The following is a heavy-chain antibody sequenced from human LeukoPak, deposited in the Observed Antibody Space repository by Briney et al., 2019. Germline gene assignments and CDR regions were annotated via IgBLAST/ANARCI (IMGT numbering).Heavy chain of an antibody. CDR1: GGSISSSSYY. CDR2: IYYSGST. CDR3: ARPLPSGAFDI. D-gene: IGHD3-10*01. J-gene: IGHJ3*02. Sequence: SETLSLTCTVSGGSISSSSYYWGWIRQPPGKGLEWIGSIYYSGSTYYNPSLKSRVTISVDTSKNQFSLKLSSVTAADTAVYYCARPLPSGAFDIWGQGTMVTVSS. V-gene: IGHV4-39*07.